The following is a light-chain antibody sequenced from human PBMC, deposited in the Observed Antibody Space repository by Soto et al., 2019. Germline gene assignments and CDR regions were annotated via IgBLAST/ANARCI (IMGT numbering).Light chain of an antibody. J-gene: IGKJ1*01. V-gene: IGKV3-15*01. CDR1: QSVSNN. CDR2: DAS. CDR3: QQYKNWRT. Sequence: EIVLTQSPGTLSLSPGERATLSCRASQSVSNNYLAWYQQKPGQAPRLLIYDASTRATGIPARISGSGSGTEFTLTISSLQSEDFAVYYCQQYKNWRTFGQGTKVDIK.